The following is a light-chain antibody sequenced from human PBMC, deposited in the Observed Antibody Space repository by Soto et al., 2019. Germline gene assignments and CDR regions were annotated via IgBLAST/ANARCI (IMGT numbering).Light chain of an antibody. CDR3: QHYNSYSEA. CDR1: QSVSSKY. J-gene: IGKJ1*01. Sequence: EIVLTQSPGTLSLSPGERATLSCRXSQSVSSKYLAWYQQKPGQAPRLIIYGASNRATGIPDRFSGSGSGTEFTLTISSLQPDDFATYYCQHYNSYSEAFGQGTKVDIK. CDR2: GAS. V-gene: IGKV3-20*01.